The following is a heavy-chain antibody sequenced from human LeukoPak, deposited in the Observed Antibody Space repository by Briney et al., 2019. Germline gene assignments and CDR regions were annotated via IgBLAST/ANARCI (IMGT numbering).Heavy chain of an antibody. D-gene: IGHD3-10*01. Sequence: WASVKVSCKASGYTFTSYGISWVRQAPGQGLEWMGWISAYNGNTNYAQKLQGRVTMTTDTSTSTAYMELRSLRSDDTAVYYCARGAMGFGELLYYFDYWGQGTLVTVSS. CDR1: GYTFTSYG. V-gene: IGHV1-18*01. J-gene: IGHJ4*02. CDR3: ARGAMGFGELLYYFDY. CDR2: ISAYNGNT.